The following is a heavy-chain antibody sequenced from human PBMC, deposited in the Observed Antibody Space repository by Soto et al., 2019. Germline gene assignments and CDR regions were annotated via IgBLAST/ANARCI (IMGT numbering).Heavy chain of an antibody. CDR3: ARHWLVKAKDDDGNDV. J-gene: IGHJ6*01. D-gene: IGHD5-18*01. CDR1: GYSFTSYW. V-gene: IGHV5-51*01. CDR2: IYPGDSDT. Sequence: EVQLVQSGAEVKKPGESLKISCKGSGYSFTSYWIGWVRQMNGTGLECMGIIYPGDSDTRYSPSFQGQVTISADKSIKTAYRHWNSLKGSDTAKTSCARHWLVKAKDDDGNDVCGQGTMVT.